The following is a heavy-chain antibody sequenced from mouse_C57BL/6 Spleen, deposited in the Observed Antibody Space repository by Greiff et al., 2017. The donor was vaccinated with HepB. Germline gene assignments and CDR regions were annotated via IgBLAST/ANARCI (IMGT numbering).Heavy chain of an antibody. CDR1: GYSITSGYY. CDR3: ARETTAYYFDY. J-gene: IGHJ2*01. D-gene: IGHD1-2*01. CDR2: ISYDGSN. V-gene: IGHV3-6*01. Sequence: VQLQQSGPGLVKPSQSLSLTCSVTGYSITSGYYWNWIRQFPGNKLEWMGYISYDGSNNYNPSLKNRISITRDTSKNQFFLKLNSVTTEDTATYYCARETTAYYFDYWGQGTTLTVSS.